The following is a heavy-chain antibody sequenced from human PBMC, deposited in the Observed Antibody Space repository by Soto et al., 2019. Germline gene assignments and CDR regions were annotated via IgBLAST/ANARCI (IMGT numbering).Heavy chain of an antibody. CDR2: ISYDGNDK. V-gene: IGHV3-30*18. CDR1: GFTFSNYG. CDR3: AKVAIVVVEAAHFDY. D-gene: IGHD2-15*01. J-gene: IGHJ4*02. Sequence: GGSLRLSCAASGFTFSNYGMHWVRQAPGKGLEWVALISYDGNDKYYADSVKGRFTISRDNSKNTLYLQMNSLRAEDTAVYYCAKVAIVVVEAAHFDYWGQGTLVTVSS.